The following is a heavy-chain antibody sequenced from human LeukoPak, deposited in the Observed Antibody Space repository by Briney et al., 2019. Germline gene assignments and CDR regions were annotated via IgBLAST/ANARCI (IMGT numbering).Heavy chain of an antibody. V-gene: IGHV3-15*01. D-gene: IGHD2-15*01. CDR1: GFTFSKAW. CDR2: IKSKTECGTT. CDR3: TTEDAATPNDGDY. J-gene: IGHJ4*02. Sequence: PGGALRLSCAASGFTFSKAWMSWVRQAPGKGLEWVGRIKSKTECGTTDYAAPVKGRFTISREDSKTTLYLHMNSLKTEDTAVYYCTTEDAATPNDGDYWGQGTLVTVSS.